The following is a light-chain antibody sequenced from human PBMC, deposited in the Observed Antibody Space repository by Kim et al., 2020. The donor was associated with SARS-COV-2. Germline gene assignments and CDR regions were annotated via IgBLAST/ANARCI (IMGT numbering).Light chain of an antibody. Sequence: GQSVTISCTGTSPDVGTYNFVSWYQQHPGKVPKLMIYDVSKRPSGVPDRFSGSKSGNTASLTISGLQAEDEADYYCYSYAGSYTSVFGGGTRLTVL. CDR3: YSYAGSYTSV. J-gene: IGLJ2*01. CDR1: SPDVGTYNF. CDR2: DVS. V-gene: IGLV2-11*01.